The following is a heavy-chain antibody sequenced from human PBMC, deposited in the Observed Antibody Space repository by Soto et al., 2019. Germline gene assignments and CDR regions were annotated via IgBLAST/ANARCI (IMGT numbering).Heavy chain of an antibody. CDR2: ISSRGDTI. CDR3: ARSGFNYGFGYYFDY. J-gene: IGHJ4*02. CDR1: GFTFSDYY. V-gene: IGHV3-11*01. Sequence: QVRMVESGGALVKPGGSLRLSCAASGFTFSDYYMSWIRQAPGQGLEWLSYISSRGDTIYYADSVKGRFTISRDNDKNSLYLQMSSLRAEDTAVYYCARSGFNYGFGYYFDYWGQATLVTVSS. D-gene: IGHD5-18*01.